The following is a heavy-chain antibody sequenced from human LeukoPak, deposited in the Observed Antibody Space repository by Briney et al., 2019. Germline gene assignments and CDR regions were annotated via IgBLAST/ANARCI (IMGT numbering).Heavy chain of an antibody. CDR2: IKQDGSEK. V-gene: IGHV3-7*01. CDR1: GFTFSSW. Sequence: GGSLRLSCAAPGFTFSSWMNWVRQAPGKGLEWVANIKQDGSEKYYVDSVKGRFTISRDNAKNSLYLQMNSLRAEDTAVYYCARESWRYYYDSSGYFPFDYWGQGTLVTVSS. D-gene: IGHD3-22*01. J-gene: IGHJ4*02. CDR3: ARESWRYYYDSSGYFPFDY.